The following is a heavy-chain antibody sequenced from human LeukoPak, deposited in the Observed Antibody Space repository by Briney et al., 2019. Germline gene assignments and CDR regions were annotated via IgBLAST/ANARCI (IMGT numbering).Heavy chain of an antibody. CDR2: IKSKPDGGTK. Sequence: PGGSLRLSCAASGFTFSNAWMSWVRQAPGKGLEWVGRIKSKPDGGTKDYAAPVKGRFTISRDDSKNTLYLQMNSLKTEDTAVYYCTTGDPMVRGVLDYWGQGTLVTVSS. J-gene: IGHJ4*02. CDR3: TTGDPMVRGVLDY. D-gene: IGHD3-10*01. V-gene: IGHV3-15*01. CDR1: GFTFSNAW.